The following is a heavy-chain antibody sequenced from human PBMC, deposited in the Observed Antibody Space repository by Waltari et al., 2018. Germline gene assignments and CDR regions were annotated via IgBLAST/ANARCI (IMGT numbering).Heavy chain of an antibody. D-gene: IGHD6-13*01. J-gene: IGHJ4*02. Sequence: QVQLVASGGGLVKPGGSLRLSCAASGFTLNDDYMNWTLQAPGKGLELMVYISTTTYTNYSDSVKGRFTISRDNDKNSLYLQMNFLRDDDTAGYYCARDRYSSNWFLDYWGQGILVTVSS. CDR3: ARDRYSSNWFLDY. CDR1: GFTLNDDY. V-gene: IGHV3-11*06. CDR2: ISTTTYT.